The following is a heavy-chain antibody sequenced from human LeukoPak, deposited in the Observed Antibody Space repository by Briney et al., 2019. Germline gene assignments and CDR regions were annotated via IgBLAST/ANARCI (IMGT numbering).Heavy chain of an antibody. J-gene: IGHJ5*01. CDR2: INANSGTT. CDR3: AKPRSGGLAVTADWFHP. CDR1: GFAFSVYA. V-gene: IGHV3-23*01. Sequence: GGSLRLSCTASGFAFSVYAMSWLRQPPGKGLEWVSTINANSGTTSYAPSVRGRFTISRDNSKNTRYLQLNTLRADDTATYYCAKPRSGGLAVTADWFHPWGKGTLVVVSS. D-gene: IGHD6-19*01.